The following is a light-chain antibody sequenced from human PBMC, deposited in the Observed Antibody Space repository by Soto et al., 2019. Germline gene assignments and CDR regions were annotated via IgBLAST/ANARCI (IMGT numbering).Light chain of an antibody. CDR1: LRISKY. J-gene: IGKJ1*01. Sequence: DIPVIQSPSSLSASVGDRVTITCRASLRISKYLNWYQQKPGKAPKLLIYGASTLQSGVPSRFSGTGSGTDFTLIISSLQPEDSATYYCQQTFSTPWTFGQGTKVEIK. CDR2: GAS. CDR3: QQTFSTPWT. V-gene: IGKV1-39*01.